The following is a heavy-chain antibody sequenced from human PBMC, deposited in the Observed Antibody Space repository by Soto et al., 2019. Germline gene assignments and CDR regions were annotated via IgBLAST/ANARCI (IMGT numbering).Heavy chain of an antibody. D-gene: IGHD3-9*01. CDR1: SGSISSSNW. Sequence: QVQLQESGPGLVKPSGTLSLTCAVSSGSISSSNWWSWVRQPPGKGLEWIGEIDHSGSTNYNPSLKSRVTISVDKSKNHFSLKLSSVTAADTAVYYCATGDYDILTGYSPYFDYWGQGTLVTVSS. CDR2: IDHSGST. CDR3: ATGDYDILTGYSPYFDY. V-gene: IGHV4-4*02. J-gene: IGHJ4*02.